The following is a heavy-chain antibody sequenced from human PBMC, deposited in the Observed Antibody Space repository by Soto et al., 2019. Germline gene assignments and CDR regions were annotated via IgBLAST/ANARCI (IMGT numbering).Heavy chain of an antibody. V-gene: IGHV4-59*01. D-gene: IGHD1-26*01. CDR1: GGSISSYY. CDR2: IYYSGST. CDR3: ARKFSAFDY. J-gene: IGHJ4*02. Sequence: SETLSLTCSVSGGSISSYYWSWIRQPPGKGLEWIGYIYYSGSTNYNPSLKSRVTISLDTSKNQFSLRLSSVTASDTAVYYCARKFSAFDYWGQGTLVTVSS.